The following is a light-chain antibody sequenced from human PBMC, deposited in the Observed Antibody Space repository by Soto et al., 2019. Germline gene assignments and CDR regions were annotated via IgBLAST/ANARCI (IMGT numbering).Light chain of an antibody. CDR2: QVT. J-gene: IGLJ3*02. V-gene: IGLV2-14*01. CDR3: SSRKIFNTVV. Sequence: QSALTQPASVSGSPGQSVTISCTGTSSDVGAYNSVSWYQQHPGKAPKLIISQVTIRPSGASDRFSGSKSANTASLTISGLQAEDEADYYCSSRKIFNTVVFGGGTKVTVL. CDR1: SSDVGAYNS.